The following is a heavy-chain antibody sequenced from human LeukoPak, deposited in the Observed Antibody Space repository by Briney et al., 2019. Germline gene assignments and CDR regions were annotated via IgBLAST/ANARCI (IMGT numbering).Heavy chain of an antibody. CDR3: AKSREEIRGLDAFDI. CDR1: GGSISSDDYC. V-gene: IGHV4-31*03. CDR2: IYYSGST. D-gene: IGHD5-24*01. J-gene: IGHJ3*02. Sequence: SETLSLTCSVSGGSISSDDYCWNWVRQHPGKGLEWIGYIYYSGSTYYNPSLKSRVALSVDTSKNQFSLKLSSLTAADTAVYYCAKSREEIRGLDAFDIWGQGTMVTVSS.